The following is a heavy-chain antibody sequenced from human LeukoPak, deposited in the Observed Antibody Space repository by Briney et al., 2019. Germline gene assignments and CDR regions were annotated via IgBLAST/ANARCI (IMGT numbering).Heavy chain of an antibody. Sequence: PGRSLRLSCAASGFTFSSYGMHWVRQAPGKGLEWVAVIWYDGSNKYYADYVKGRFTISRDNSKNTLYLQMNSLRAEDTAVYYCARDSPYYYDSSGYYFDYWGQGTLVTVSS. CDR3: ARDSPYYYDSSGYYFDY. CDR1: GFTFSSYG. D-gene: IGHD3-22*01. J-gene: IGHJ4*02. V-gene: IGHV3-33*01. CDR2: IWYDGSNK.